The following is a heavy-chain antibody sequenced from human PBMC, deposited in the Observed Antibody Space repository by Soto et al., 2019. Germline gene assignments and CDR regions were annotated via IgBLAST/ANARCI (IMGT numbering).Heavy chain of an antibody. CDR1: GFTFSTYA. Sequence: EVQLLESGGGLIQPGGSLRLSCAASGFTFSTYAMSWVRQAPGKGLEWVAAVSNSAANTYFADSVRGRFTISRDNSKNTLYLQMNGLGAEDTAIYYCAKVGGYHYWYIDVWGRGTLVTVSS. CDR2: VSNSAANT. CDR3: AKVGGYHYWYIDV. V-gene: IGHV3-23*01. D-gene: IGHD5-12*01. J-gene: IGHJ2*01.